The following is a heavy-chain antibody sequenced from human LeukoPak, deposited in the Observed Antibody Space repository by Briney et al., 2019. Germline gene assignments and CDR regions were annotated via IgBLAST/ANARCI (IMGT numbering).Heavy chain of an antibody. CDR3: ARDSSESGYDYCYYYYMDV. V-gene: IGHV1-2*02. D-gene: IGHD5-12*01. CDR1: GYTFTVYY. Sequence: AAVTLSCKASGYTFTVYYMRLVRQAPGQGLGWMGWFNPNSGGTNYHGRVTVTSDTSISTAYMKLSRLRSDDTAVYYCARDSSESGYDYCYYYYMDVWGKGTTVTVSS. CDR2: FNPNSGGT. J-gene: IGHJ6*03.